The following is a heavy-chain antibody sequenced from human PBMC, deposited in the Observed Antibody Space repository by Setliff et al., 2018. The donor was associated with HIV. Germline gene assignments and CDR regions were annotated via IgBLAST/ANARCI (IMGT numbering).Heavy chain of an antibody. CDR3: ARVRRDGNSFDD. CDR1: GYSISSGYY. J-gene: IGHJ4*02. D-gene: IGHD4-4*01. V-gene: IGHV4-38-2*01. Sequence: SETLSLTCAVSGYSISSGYYWSWIRQPPGKGLEWIGWIYYSGNTRYNPSLKSRVTISLDTSKNRFSLQLTSVTAADTAVYFCARVRRDGNSFDDWGQGTLVTVSS. CDR2: IYYSGNT.